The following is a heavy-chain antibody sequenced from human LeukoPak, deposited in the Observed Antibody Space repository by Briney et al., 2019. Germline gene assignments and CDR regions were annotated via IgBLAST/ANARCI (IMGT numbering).Heavy chain of an antibody. Sequence: GGSLRLSCVASGFTFYDYYMIWIRQAPGQGLEWVSFIVRADDNTAEYADSVRGRFSISRDNSRNSVFLQMTSLTPEDTAVYYCARVNSAYSHFDFWGQGTPVTVSS. J-gene: IGHJ4*02. CDR2: IVRADDNTA. CDR1: GFTFYDYY. V-gene: IGHV3-11*01. D-gene: IGHD5-12*01. CDR3: ARVNSAYSHFDF.